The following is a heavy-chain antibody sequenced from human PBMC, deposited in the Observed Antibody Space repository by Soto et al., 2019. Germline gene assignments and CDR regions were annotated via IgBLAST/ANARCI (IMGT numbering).Heavy chain of an antibody. V-gene: IGHV1-8*01. Sequence: ASVKVSCKASGYTFTSYDINWVRQATGQGLEWMGWMNPNSGNTGYAQKFQGRVTMTRNTSISTAYMELRSLRSEDTAVNNCTRTAFDCSGGSCQYYYYYMDVWGKGTTVTVSS. D-gene: IGHD2-15*01. CDR3: TRTAFDCSGGSCQYYYYYMDV. CDR2: MNPNSGNT. J-gene: IGHJ6*03. CDR1: GYTFTSYD.